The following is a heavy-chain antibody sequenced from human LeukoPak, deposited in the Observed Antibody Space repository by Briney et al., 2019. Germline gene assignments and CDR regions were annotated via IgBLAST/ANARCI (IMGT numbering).Heavy chain of an antibody. CDR1: GYTFTSYY. J-gene: IGHJ4*02. CDR3: ARVPYYYDSSGYYKPYYFDY. CDR2: INPNSGGT. V-gene: IGHV1-2*02. Sequence: ASVKVSCKASGYTFTSYYMHWVRQAPGQGLEWMGWINPNSGGTNYAQKFQGRVTMTRDTSISTAYMELSRLRSDDTAVYYCARVPYYYDSSGYYKPYYFDYWGQGTLVTVSS. D-gene: IGHD3-22*01.